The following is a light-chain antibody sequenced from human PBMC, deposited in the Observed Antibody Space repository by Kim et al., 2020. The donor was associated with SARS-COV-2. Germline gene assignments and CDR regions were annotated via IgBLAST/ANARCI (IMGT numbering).Light chain of an antibody. CDR3: QTWGTGIRV. J-gene: IGLJ3*02. CDR2: LNSDGSH. CDR1: RGHSTYA. Sequence: ASVKLTCTLSRGHSTYAIAWHQQQPEKGPRYLMKLNSDGSHSKGDGIPVRFSGSSSGAERYLTISSLQSEDEADYYCQTWGTGIRVFGGGTQLTVL. V-gene: IGLV4-69*01.